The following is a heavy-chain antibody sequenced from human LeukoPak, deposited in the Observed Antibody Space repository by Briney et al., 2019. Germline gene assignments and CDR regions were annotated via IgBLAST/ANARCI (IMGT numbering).Heavy chain of an antibody. Sequence: GDSLRLSCAASGFTFSSNWMIWFRQAPGKGLEWVANINQDGSQKDYVDSVKGRFTISRDNAKNSVYLQMNNLGVEDTAVYYCARVVAAAGHSIWGQGTMVTVSS. V-gene: IGHV3-7*04. J-gene: IGHJ3*02. CDR2: INQDGSQK. D-gene: IGHD6-13*01. CDR1: GFTFSSNW. CDR3: ARVVAAAGHSI.